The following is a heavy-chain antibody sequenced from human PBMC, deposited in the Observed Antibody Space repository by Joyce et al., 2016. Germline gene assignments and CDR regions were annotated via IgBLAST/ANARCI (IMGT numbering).Heavy chain of an antibody. V-gene: IGHV3-21*01. CDR1: GFTFSTYS. Sequence: VHLVESGGGLVKPGGSLRLSCAASGFTFSTYSMNWVRQAPGKGLEWISSINNSSNYIYYADSVKGRFTISTDNAKNSLYLQMNSLRAEDTALYYCTGDRGYCSSTSCSYYGMDVWGQGTTVTVSS. CDR2: INNSSNYI. J-gene: IGHJ6*02. D-gene: IGHD2-2*01. CDR3: TGDRGYCSSTSCSYYGMDV.